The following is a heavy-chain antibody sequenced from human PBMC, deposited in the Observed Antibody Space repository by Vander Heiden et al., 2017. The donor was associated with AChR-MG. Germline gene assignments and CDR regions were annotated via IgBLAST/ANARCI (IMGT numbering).Heavy chain of an antibody. D-gene: IGHD6-13*01. CDR3: ARDRGLGDSSSWPELDY. J-gene: IGHJ4*02. V-gene: IGHV1-69*01. CDR1: GATFSSYA. Sequence: QVQLVQSGAEVKKPGSSVKVSCKASGATFSSYAISWVRQAPGQGLGWMGGIIPIFGTANYAQKFQGRVTITADESTSTAYMELSSLRSEDTAVYYCARDRGLGDSSSWPELDYWGQGTLVTVSS. CDR2: IIPIFGTA.